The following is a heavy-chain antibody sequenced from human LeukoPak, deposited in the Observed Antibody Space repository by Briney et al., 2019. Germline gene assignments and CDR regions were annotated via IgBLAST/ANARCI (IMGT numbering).Heavy chain of an antibody. CDR1: GFTFSNYS. CDR3: ARDLRHPVGGTSY. CDR2: ISPSSNYI. J-gene: IGHJ4*02. V-gene: IGHV3-21*01. Sequence: GGSLRLSCAASGFTFSNYSMNWVRQAPGKGLEWVSSISPSSNYIYYADSVKGRFTISRDNAKTSLYLQMNSLRAEDTAVYYCARDLRHPVGGTSYWGQGTLVTVSS. D-gene: IGHD4-23*01.